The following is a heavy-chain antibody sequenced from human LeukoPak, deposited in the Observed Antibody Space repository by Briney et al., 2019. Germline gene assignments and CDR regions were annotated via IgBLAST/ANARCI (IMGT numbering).Heavy chain of an antibody. J-gene: IGHJ4*02. CDR1: GFTFSSYA. V-gene: IGHV3-23*01. D-gene: IGHD5/OR15-5a*01. CDR3: AKIEVSATLDY. Sequence: GGSLRLSCAASGFTFSSYAMSWVRQAPGKGLEWVSAISGSGGSTYYADSVKGRFTISRDNSRNTLSLQMNSLRVEDTAVYYCAKIEVSATLDYWGQGTLVTVSS. CDR2: ISGSGGST.